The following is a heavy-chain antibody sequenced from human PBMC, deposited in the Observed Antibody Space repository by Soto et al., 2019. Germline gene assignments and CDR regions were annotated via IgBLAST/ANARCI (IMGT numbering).Heavy chain of an antibody. J-gene: IGHJ4*02. D-gene: IGHD6-19*01. CDR3: AREYAGYSSGWYFDY. Sequence: PGGSLRLSCSASGFTFSSYAMHWVRQAPGKGLEWVSDISSSGSTIYYADSVKGRFTISRDNAKNSLYLQMNSLRAEDTAVYYCAREYAGYSSGWYFDYWGQGTLVTVSS. CDR1: GFTFSSYA. V-gene: IGHV3-48*03. CDR2: ISSSGSTI.